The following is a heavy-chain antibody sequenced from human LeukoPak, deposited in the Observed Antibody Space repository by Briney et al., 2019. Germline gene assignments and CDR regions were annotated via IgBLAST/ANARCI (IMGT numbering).Heavy chain of an antibody. Sequence: SETLSLTCSVSGGSMRTPSHYWDWIRQSPGKGLEWIGSMFYSGSTYFNPSLRRRVTISVDTSKNQFSLRLSSVTVADTAVYYCARLSIVGATSSYYMDVWGKGTTVTVSS. CDR2: MFYSGST. D-gene: IGHD1-26*01. CDR3: ARLSIVGATSSYYMDV. V-gene: IGHV4-39*01. CDR1: GGSMRTPSHY. J-gene: IGHJ6*03.